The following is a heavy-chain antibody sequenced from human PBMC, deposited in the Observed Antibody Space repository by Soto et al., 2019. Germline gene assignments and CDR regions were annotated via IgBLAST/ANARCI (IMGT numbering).Heavy chain of an antibody. CDR3: ARDARGDYYFDY. V-gene: IGHV3-53*02. D-gene: IGHD3-10*01. CDR1: GFTVSSNY. Sequence: EVQLVETGGGLIQPGGSLRLSCAASGFTVSSNYMSWVRQAPGKGLEWVSVIYSGGSTYYADSVKGRFTISRDNSKNTLYFQMNSLRAEDTAVYYCARDARGDYYFDYWGQGTLVTVSS. CDR2: IYSGGST. J-gene: IGHJ4*02.